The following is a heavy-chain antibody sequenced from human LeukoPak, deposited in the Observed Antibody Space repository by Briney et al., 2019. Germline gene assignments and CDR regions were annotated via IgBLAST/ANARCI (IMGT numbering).Heavy chain of an antibody. CDR2: IYPGDSDT. CDR3: ARHIGHYYDSSGYYDRWFDP. D-gene: IGHD3-22*01. V-gene: IGHV5-51*01. J-gene: IGHJ5*02. CDR1: GYSFTGYW. Sequence: GESLKISCKGSGYSFTGYWIGWVRQMPGKGLEWMGIIYPGDSDTRYSPSFQGQVTISADKSISTAYLQWSSLKASDTAMYYCARHIGHYYDSSGYYDRWFDPWGQGTLVTVSS.